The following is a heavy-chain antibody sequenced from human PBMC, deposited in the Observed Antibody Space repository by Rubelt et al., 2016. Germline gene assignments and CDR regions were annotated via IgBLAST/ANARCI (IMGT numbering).Heavy chain of an antibody. CDR1: GYTFTSYA. Sequence: QVQLVQSGAEVKKPGASVKVSCKASGYTFTSYAMHWVRQAPGQRLEWMGWINAGNGNTKYSQKFQGRVTMTWDTSASTAYMELSSLRSEDTAVYYCAAGVDYYFDYWGQGTLVTVSS. J-gene: IGHJ4*02. V-gene: IGHV1-3*01. CDR2: INAGNGNT. D-gene: IGHD2-8*01. CDR3: AAGVDYYFDY.